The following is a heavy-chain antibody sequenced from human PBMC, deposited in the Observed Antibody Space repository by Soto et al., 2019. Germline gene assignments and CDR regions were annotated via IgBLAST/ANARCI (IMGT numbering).Heavy chain of an antibody. J-gene: IGHJ4*02. CDR2: INHSGST. Sequence: SETLSLTCAVYGGYFCGYYWSWIRQPPGKGLEWIGEINHSGSTNYNPSLKSRVTISVDTSKNQFSLKLSSVTAADTAVYYCARSGGVVPAASDYWGQGTLVTVSS. D-gene: IGHD2-2*01. CDR3: ARSGGVVPAASDY. CDR1: GGYFCGYY. V-gene: IGHV4-34*01.